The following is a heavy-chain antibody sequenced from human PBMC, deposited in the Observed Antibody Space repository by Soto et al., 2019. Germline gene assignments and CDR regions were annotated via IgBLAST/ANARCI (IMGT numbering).Heavy chain of an antibody. CDR1: GGTFSSFA. J-gene: IGHJ6*02. V-gene: IGHV1-69*13. Sequence: SVKVSCKASGGTFSSFAISWVRQAPGQGLEWMGGIIPIFGTANYAQKFQGRVTITADESTSTAYMELSSLRSEDTAVYYCASYCSSTSCSYYYYYYGMDVWGQGTTVTVSS. CDR2: IIPIFGTA. D-gene: IGHD2-2*01. CDR3: ASYCSSTSCSYYYYYYGMDV.